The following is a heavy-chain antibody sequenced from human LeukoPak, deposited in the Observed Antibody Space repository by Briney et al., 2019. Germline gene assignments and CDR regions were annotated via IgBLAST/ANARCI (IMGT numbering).Heavy chain of an antibody. V-gene: IGHV1-24*01. J-gene: IGHJ4*02. CDR1: GYTFTSYD. CDR2: FDPEDGET. Sequence: ASVKVSCKASGYTFTSYDINWVRQATGQGLEWMGGFDPEDGETIYAQKFQGRVTMTEDTSGDTAYMELSSLRSEDTAVYYCATSLKFPLIMGAAFHFDFWGQGSLVTVSS. CDR3: ATSLKFPLIMGAAFHFDF. D-gene: IGHD1-26*01.